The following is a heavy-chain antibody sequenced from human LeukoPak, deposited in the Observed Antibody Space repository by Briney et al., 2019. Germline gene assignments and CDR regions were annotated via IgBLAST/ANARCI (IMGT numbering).Heavy chain of an antibody. J-gene: IGHJ4*02. CDR3: AREDDILTGSIDY. V-gene: IGHV3-21*01. D-gene: IGHD3-9*01. Sequence: PGGSLRLSCAASGFTVSSNYMSWVRQAPGKGLEWVSSISSSSSYIYYADSVKGRFTISRDNAKNSLYLQMNSLRAEDTAVYYCAREDDILTGSIDYWGQGTLVTVSS. CDR2: ISSSSSYI. CDR1: GFTVSSNY.